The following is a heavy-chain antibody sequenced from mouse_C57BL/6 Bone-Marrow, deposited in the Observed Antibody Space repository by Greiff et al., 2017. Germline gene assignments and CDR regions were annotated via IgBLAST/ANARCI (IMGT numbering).Heavy chain of an antibody. CDR2: IDPSDSYT. V-gene: IGHV1-69*01. J-gene: IGHJ2*01. CDR1: GYTFTSYW. CDR3: GRGGDGSSSYYFDY. D-gene: IGHD1-1*01. Sequence: VQLQQSGAELVMPGASVKLSCKASGYTFTSYWMHWVKQRPGQGLEWIGEIDPSDSYTNYNQKFKGKSTLTVDKSSSTAYMQLSSLTSEDSAVYYCGRGGDGSSSYYFDYWGQGTTLTVSS.